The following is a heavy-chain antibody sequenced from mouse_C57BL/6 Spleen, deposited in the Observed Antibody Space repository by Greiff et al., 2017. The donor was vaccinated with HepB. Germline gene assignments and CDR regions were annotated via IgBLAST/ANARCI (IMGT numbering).Heavy chain of an antibody. V-gene: IGHV5-6-3*01. CDR1: GFTFSSYG. J-gene: IGHJ2*01. CDR2: INSNGGST. CDR3: ARMARSIS. Sequence: DVQLVESGGGLVQPGGSLKLSCAASGFTFSSYGMSWVRQTPDKRLELVATINSNGGSTYYPDSVKGRFTISRDNAKNTMYLQMGSLKSEDTAMYYCARMARSISWGRGTTLTVSS.